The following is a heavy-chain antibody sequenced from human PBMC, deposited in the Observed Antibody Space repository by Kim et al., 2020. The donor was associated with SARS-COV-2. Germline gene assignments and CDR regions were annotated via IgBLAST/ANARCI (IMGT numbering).Heavy chain of an antibody. J-gene: IGHJ4*02. Sequence: GGSLRLSCAASGFTFSSYSMNWVRQAPGKGLEWVSSISSSSSYIYYADSVKGRFTISRDNAKNSLYLQMNSLRAEDTAVYYCCRSHCTGAGCFGSHPGYWGQGTLVTVSS. CDR3: CRSHCTGAGCFGSHPGY. D-gene: IGHD2-15*01. CDR1: GFTFSSYS. V-gene: IGHV3-21*01. CDR2: ISSSSSYI.